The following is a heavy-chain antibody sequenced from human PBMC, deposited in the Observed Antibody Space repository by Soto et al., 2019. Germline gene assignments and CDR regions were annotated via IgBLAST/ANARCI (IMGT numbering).Heavy chain of an antibody. Sequence: QVHLQESGPGLVKPSETLSLTCTVAGGSINNHYLSWIRQPPVKGLDWIGYIYYTGSTNYNPSLKSRVTMSVDTSKNQCSLNLTALTAADTAIYYCARANWYSAYWGQGTLVTVSS. CDR2: IYYTGST. CDR3: ARANWYSAY. D-gene: IGHD1-7*01. J-gene: IGHJ4*02. CDR1: GGSINNHY. V-gene: IGHV4-59*11.